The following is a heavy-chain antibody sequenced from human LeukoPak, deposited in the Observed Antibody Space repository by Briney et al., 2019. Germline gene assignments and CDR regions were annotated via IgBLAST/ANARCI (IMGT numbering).Heavy chain of an antibody. Sequence: ASVKVSSKASGGTFSSYAISWVRQAPGQGLEWMGGIIPIFGTANYAQKFQGRVTITADESTSTAYMELSSLRSEDTAVYYCARGGHPHLSMVRGVSNLYFDYWGQGTLVTVSS. D-gene: IGHD3-10*01. CDR3: ARGGHPHLSMVRGVSNLYFDY. V-gene: IGHV1-69*13. J-gene: IGHJ4*02. CDR1: GGTFSSYA. CDR2: IIPIFGTA.